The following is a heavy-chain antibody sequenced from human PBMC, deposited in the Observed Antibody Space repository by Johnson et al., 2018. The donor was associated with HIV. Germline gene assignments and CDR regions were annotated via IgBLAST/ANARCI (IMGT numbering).Heavy chain of an antibody. CDR2: INWNGGST. CDR3: AKVYSSSVPAPGI. D-gene: IGHD6-6*01. J-gene: IGHJ3*02. V-gene: IGHV3-20*04. Sequence: MQLVESGGGVVRPGGSLRLSCAASGFSFDDYGMSWVRQAPGRGLEWVSGINWNGGSTGYADSVKGRFTISRDNAKNSLYLQMNSLRAEDTAVYYCAKVYSSSVPAPGIWGQGTMVTVSS. CDR1: GFSFDDYG.